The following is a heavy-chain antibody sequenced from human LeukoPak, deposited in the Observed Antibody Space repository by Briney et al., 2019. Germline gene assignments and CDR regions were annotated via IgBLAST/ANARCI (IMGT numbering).Heavy chain of an antibody. Sequence: GASVKVSCKASGYTFTGYYMHWVRQAPGQGLEWMGWINPNSGGTNYAQKFQGRVTMTRDTSISTAYMELSRLRSDDTAVYYCARATVTRRVVVAARIKNYYYYMDVWGKGTTVTISS. V-gene: IGHV1-2*02. CDR1: GYTFTGYY. D-gene: IGHD2-15*01. CDR3: ARATVTRRVVVAARIKNYYYYMDV. CDR2: INPNSGGT. J-gene: IGHJ6*03.